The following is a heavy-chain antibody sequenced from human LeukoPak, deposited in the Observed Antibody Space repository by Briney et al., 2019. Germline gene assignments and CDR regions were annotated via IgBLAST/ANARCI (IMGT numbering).Heavy chain of an antibody. CDR2: ISSSSSYI. CDR3: ALSYPRKYYYYGMDV. Sequence: GGSLRLSCAASGFTFSSYSMNWVRQAPGKGLEWVSSISSSSSYIYYADSVKGRFTISRDNAKNSLYLQMNSLRAEDTAVYYCALSYPRKYYYYGMDVWGQGTRSPSP. D-gene: IGHD2-2*01. J-gene: IGHJ6*02. CDR1: GFTFSSYS. V-gene: IGHV3-21*01.